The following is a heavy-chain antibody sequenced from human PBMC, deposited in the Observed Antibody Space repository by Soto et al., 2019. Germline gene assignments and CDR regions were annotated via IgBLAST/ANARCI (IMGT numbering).Heavy chain of an antibody. V-gene: IGHV4-34*01. CDR1: GGSFSGYY. CDR2: INHSGST. Sequence: QVQLQQWGAGLLKPSETLSLTCAVYGGSFSGYYWSWIRQPPGKGLEWIGEINHSGSTNYNPSLKIRGTTSLDTSKNQFSRKLSSVTAADTAVYYCARTTEENAHRARIAAAGSGWFDPWGQGTLVTVSS. CDR3: ARTTEENAHRARIAAAGSGWFDP. J-gene: IGHJ5*02. D-gene: IGHD6-13*01.